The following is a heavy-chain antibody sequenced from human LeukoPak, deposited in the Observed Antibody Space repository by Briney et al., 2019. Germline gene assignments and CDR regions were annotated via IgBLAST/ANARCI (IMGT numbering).Heavy chain of an antibody. D-gene: IGHD3-10*01. CDR2: ISSSSSYI. V-gene: IGHV3-21*01. CDR1: GFTFSSYS. Sequence: TGGSLRLSCAASGFTFSSYSMNWVRQAPGKGLEWVSSISSSSSYIYYADSVKGRFTISRDNSKNTLDLQMNSLRADDTAVYYCARALFAGAFYGMDVWGQGTTVTVSS. J-gene: IGHJ6*02. CDR3: ARALFAGAFYGMDV.